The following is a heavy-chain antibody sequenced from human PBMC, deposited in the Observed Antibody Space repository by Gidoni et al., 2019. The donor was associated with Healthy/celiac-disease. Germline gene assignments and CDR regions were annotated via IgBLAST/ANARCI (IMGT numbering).Heavy chain of an antibody. V-gene: IGHV4-61*01. Sequence: QVQLQESGPGLVKPSETLSLTCTVSGGSVSSGSYYWSWIRQPPGKGLEWIGYIYYSGSTNYNPSLKSRVTISVDTSKNQFSLKLSFVTAADTAVYYCARAAIVVVPAAMVADGMDVWGQGTTVTVSS. CDR2: IYYSGST. CDR1: GGSVSSGSYY. D-gene: IGHD2-2*01. J-gene: IGHJ6*02. CDR3: ARAAIVVVPAAMVADGMDV.